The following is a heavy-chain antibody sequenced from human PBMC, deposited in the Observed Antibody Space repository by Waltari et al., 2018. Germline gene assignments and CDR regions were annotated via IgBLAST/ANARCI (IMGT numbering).Heavy chain of an antibody. CDR2: IYTSGST. J-gene: IGHJ3*02. D-gene: IGHD4-17*01. CDR3: ARLPMTTVVNQAFDI. V-gene: IGHV4-4*07. Sequence: QVQLQESGPGLVKPSETLSLTCTVSGGSISSHYWSWIRQPAGKGLEWIGRIYTSGSTNYNPSLKSRVTISVDTSKNQFSLKLSSVTAADTAVYYCARLPMTTVVNQAFDIWGQGTMVTVSS. CDR1: GGSISSHY.